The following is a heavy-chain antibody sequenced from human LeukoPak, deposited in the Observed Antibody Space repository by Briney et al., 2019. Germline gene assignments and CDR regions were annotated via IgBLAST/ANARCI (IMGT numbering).Heavy chain of an antibody. CDR2: IIPIFGTA. CDR1: GGTFSSYA. Sequence: GASVKVSCKASGGTFSSYAISWVRQAPGQGLEWMGGIIPIFGTANYAQKFQGRVTITADESTSTAYMELSSLRSEDTAVYYCARWGYCSSTSCPRGEYYYYYYGMDVWGKGNPGHRLL. J-gene: IGHJ6*04. V-gene: IGHV1-69*13. CDR3: ARWGYCSSTSCPRGEYYYYYYGMDV. D-gene: IGHD2-2*01.